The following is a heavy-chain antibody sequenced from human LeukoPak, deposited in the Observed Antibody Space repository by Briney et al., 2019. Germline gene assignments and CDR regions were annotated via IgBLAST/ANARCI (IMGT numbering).Heavy chain of an antibody. Sequence: PGGSLRLSCAASGFTFSSYSMNWVRQAPGKGLEWVSCITSSSSYINNADSVKGRFTISRDNAKSSLYLQMNSLRAEDTAVYYCARDPLSIARYFDYWGQGTLVTVSS. V-gene: IGHV3-21*01. CDR1: GFTFSSYS. CDR2: ITSSSSYI. D-gene: IGHD6-6*01. CDR3: ARDPLSIARYFDY. J-gene: IGHJ4*02.